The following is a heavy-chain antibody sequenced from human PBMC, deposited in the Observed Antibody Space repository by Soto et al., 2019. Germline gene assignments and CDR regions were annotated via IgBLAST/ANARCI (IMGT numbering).Heavy chain of an antibody. CDR2: ISCDGSLK. CDR1: GRTFIHYG. V-gene: IGHV3-30*18. D-gene: IGHD3-10*01. J-gene: IGHJ4*02. Sequence: GGSLRLSCAASGRTFIHYGMHWVRQVTGKGLEWLAVISCDGSLKFYEDSVKGRFTISRDNSKNTLYLEMNGLRPEDTAVYHCVKEADYCVSSKYDNWGRGTLVTVSS. CDR3: VKEADYCVSSKYDN.